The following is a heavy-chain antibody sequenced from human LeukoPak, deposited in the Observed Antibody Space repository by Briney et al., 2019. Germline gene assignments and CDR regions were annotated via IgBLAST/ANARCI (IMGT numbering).Heavy chain of an antibody. CDR2: INHSGST. D-gene: IGHD3-9*01. V-gene: IGHV4-34*01. Sequence: SETLSLTCAVYGGSFSGHYWSWIRQPPGKGLEWIGEINHSGSTNYNPSLKSRVTISVDTSKNQFSLKLSSVTAADTAVYYCAVTYYDILTGYYKPSSFDYRGQGTLVTVSS. CDR1: GGSFSGHY. J-gene: IGHJ4*02. CDR3: AVTYYDILTGYYKPSSFDY.